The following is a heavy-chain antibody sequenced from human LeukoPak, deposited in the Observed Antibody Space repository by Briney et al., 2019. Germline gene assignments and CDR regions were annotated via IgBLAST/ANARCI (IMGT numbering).Heavy chain of an antibody. CDR1: GFTFSTFA. V-gene: IGHV3-23*01. CDR2: IFPTGGEV. J-gene: IGHJ5*02. CDR3: VTYRQGMLPFEA. D-gene: IGHD5-18*01. Sequence: GGSLRLSCAASGFTFSTFAMLSVRHPRGKGLEWVSSIFPTGGEVHYADSVRGRFTISRDNSKSTLSLQMNSLSADDTAIYYCVTYRQGMLPFEAWGQGTLVTVSS.